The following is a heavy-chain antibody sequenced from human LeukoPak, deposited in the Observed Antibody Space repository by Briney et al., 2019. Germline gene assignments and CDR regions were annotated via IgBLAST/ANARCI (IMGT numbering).Heavy chain of an antibody. Sequence: SETLSLTCAVSGGSISRGGYSWSWIRQPPGKGLEWIGYFYYSGSTYYNPSLKSRVTISVDTSKNQFSLKLSSVTAADTAVYYCAGHYYDSSGYLVGLDYWGQGTLVTVSS. J-gene: IGHJ4*02. V-gene: IGHV4-30-4*07. D-gene: IGHD3-22*01. CDR1: GGSISRGGYS. CDR3: AGHYYDSSGYLVGLDY. CDR2: FYYSGST.